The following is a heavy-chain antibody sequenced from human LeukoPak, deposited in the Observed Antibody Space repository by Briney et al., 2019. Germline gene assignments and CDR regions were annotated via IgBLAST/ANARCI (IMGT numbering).Heavy chain of an antibody. CDR3: ARHADSGLWFGELLHLDY. D-gene: IGHD3-10*01. CDR2: IYHGGDT. V-gene: IGHV4-38-2*02. J-gene: IGHJ4*02. Sequence: SETLSLTCTVSGYSISSGSYWGWIRPPPGKGLEWIANIYHGGDTYYNPSLKSRVTISVDTSKNQFSLKLSSVTAADTAVYYCARHADSGLWFGELLHLDYWGQGTLVTVSS. CDR1: GYSISSGSY.